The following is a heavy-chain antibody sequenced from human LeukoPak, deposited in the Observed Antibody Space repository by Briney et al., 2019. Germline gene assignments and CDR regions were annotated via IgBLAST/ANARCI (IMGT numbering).Heavy chain of an antibody. CDR2: IKHDGSEI. CDR1: GFTFSNYW. J-gene: IGHJ4*02. V-gene: IGHV3-7*03. CDR3: ARRRDFIDY. Sequence: GGSLRLSCAASGFTFSNYWMGWVRQAPGKGLEWVANIKHDGSEIYYVDSVKGRFAISRDDAKNSLYLQMNSLRAEDTAVYYCARRRDFIDYWGQGTLVTVSS. D-gene: IGHD3/OR15-3a*01.